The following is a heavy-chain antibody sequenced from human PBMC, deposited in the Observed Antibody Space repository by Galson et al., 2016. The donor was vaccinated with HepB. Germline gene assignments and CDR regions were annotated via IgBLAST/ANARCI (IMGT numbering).Heavy chain of an antibody. V-gene: IGHV3-64*02. CDR3: ARVGSGYDY. Sequence: SLRLSCAASGFTFGSYSMHWVRQAPGQGLEYVSATNGDGDSRYYADSVKGRFTISRDNSKNILYLRMDSLRSEDMAVYYCARVGSGYDYWGQGTLVTVSS. CDR1: GFTFGSYS. D-gene: IGHD2-2*03. J-gene: IGHJ4*02. CDR2: TNGDGDSR.